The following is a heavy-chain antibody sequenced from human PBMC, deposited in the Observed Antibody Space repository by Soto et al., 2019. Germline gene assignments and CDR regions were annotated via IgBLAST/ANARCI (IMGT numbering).Heavy chain of an antibody. D-gene: IGHD2-2*01. J-gene: IGHJ6*03. V-gene: IGHV1-18*01. Sequence: ASVKVSCKASGYTFTSYGISWVRQAPGQGLEWMGWISAYNGNTNYAQKLQGRVTMTTDTSTSTAYMELRSLRSDDTAVYYCAREVVVVPAAIHYYYMDVCGKGTTVTVSS. CDR2: ISAYNGNT. CDR3: AREVVVVPAAIHYYYMDV. CDR1: GYTFTSYG.